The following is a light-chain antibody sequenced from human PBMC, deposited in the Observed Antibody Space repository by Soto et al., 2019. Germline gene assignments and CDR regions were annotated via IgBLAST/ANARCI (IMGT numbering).Light chain of an antibody. CDR2: GAS. V-gene: IGKV3-15*01. Sequence: EIVMTQSPATLSVSPGGRATLSCRASQSISDTLAWYQQKPGQAPRLLIHGASTRAPGFPARFSGSGSGTDFTLTISSLQPEDFATYYCQQSYSTPLTFGGGTKVEIK. J-gene: IGKJ4*01. CDR1: QSISDT. CDR3: QQSYSTPLT.